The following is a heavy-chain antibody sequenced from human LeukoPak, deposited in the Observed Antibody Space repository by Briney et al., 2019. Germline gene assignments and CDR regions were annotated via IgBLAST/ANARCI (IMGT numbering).Heavy chain of an antibody. J-gene: IGHJ4*02. D-gene: IGHD3-22*01. Sequence: GASVKVSCKASGQSLTGYFIHWVRQAPGQGLEWVGRIDPNTGDTIYAQNFQGRVTVTSATSISTAYMELSRLRSDDTAVYYCARVGYYESSGYYEYWGQGTLVTVSS. CDR2: IDPNTGDT. CDR3: ARVGYYESSGYYEY. CDR1: GQSLTGYF. V-gene: IGHV1-2*06.